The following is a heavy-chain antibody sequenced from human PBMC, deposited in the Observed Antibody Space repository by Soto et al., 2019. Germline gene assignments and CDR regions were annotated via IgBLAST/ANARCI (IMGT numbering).Heavy chain of an antibody. CDR1: GLSVTANY. V-gene: IGHV3-53*01. CDR2: IYRGGGT. Sequence: EVQLVESGGGLIQPGGSLRLICGASGLSVTANYMTWVRQAPGRGLEWLSIIYRGGGTYYADSLKGRAIISRDGSRNMVFLQMNSLTAEDAGVYYCARRDDSETFDIWGRVTAVNVSS. CDR3: ARRDDSETFDI. J-gene: IGHJ3*02. D-gene: IGHD5-18*01.